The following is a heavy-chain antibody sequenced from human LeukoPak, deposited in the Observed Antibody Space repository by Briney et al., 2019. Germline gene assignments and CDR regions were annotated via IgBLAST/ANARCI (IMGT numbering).Heavy chain of an antibody. Sequence: GASVKVSCKASGYTFTGYYMHWMRQAPGQGLEWMGWINPNSGGTNYAQKFQGRVTMSRDTSISTAYMELSRLRSDDTAVYYCARDGVGYYDSSGYYYFQHWGQGTLVTVSS. CDR3: ARDGVGYYDSSGYYYFQH. D-gene: IGHD3-22*01. CDR2: INPNSGGT. J-gene: IGHJ1*01. CDR1: GYTFTGYY. V-gene: IGHV1-2*02.